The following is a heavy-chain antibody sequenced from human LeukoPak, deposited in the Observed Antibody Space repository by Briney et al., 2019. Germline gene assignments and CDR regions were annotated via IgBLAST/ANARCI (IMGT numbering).Heavy chain of an antibody. Sequence: GGSLRLSCAASGFTFNSYCMNWVRQAPGKGLEWVANIKQDGSNKYYADSVKGRFTISRDNAKNPLYLQMNSLSAEDTAVYYCARDDSSGLGPFEYWGEGPLVRVSS. J-gene: IGHJ4*02. V-gene: IGHV3-7*01. D-gene: IGHD6-19*01. CDR1: GFTFNSYC. CDR3: ARDDSSGLGPFEY. CDR2: IKQDGSNK.